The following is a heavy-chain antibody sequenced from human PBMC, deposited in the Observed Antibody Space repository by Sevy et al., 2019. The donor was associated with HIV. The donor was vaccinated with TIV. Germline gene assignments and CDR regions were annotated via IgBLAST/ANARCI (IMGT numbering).Heavy chain of an antibody. CDR2: ISNSGTTI. CDR3: ARDLPPSATTVPHFDC. Sequence: GESLKIYCAASGFTFTSYEMNWVRQAPGKGLEWLSYISNSGTTICYSDSVKGRFTISRDNARNSLYLQMSSLRAEDTAVYYCARDLPPSATTVPHFDCWGQGTLVTVSS. J-gene: IGHJ4*02. D-gene: IGHD4-17*01. V-gene: IGHV3-48*03. CDR1: GFTFTSYE.